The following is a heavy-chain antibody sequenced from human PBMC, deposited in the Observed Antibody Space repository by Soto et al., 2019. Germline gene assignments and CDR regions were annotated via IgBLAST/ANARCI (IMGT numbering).Heavy chain of an antibody. CDR2: ISYDGSNK. Sequence: QVQLVESGGGVVQPRRSLRLSCAASGFTFSSYGMHWVRQAPGKGLEWGAVISYDGSNKYYADSVKGRFTISRDNSKNALYLQMNSLRAEDTAVYYCAKDLGVNWGQGTLVTVSS. CDR3: AKDLGVN. V-gene: IGHV3-30*18. D-gene: IGHD2-8*01. CDR1: GFTFSSYG. J-gene: IGHJ4*02.